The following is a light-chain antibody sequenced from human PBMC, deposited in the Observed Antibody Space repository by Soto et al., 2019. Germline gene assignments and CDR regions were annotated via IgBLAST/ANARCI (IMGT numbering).Light chain of an antibody. J-gene: IGLJ1*01. CDR3: SSYTSSSTLFV. CDR1: SSDVGGYNY. V-gene: IGLV2-14*01. CDR2: DVS. Sequence: QSALTQPASVSGSPGQSITISCTGTSSDVGGYNYVSWYQQHPGKAPKLMIYDVSNRPSGVSNRFSGSKSDNTASLTISGLQAVDVVDYSCSSYTSSSTLFVFGPGTKVPVL.